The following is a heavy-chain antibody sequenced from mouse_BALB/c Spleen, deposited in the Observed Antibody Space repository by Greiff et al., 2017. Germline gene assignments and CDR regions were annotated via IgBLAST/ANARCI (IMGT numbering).Heavy chain of an antibody. CDR1: GYTFTDYA. V-gene: IGHV1S137*01. J-gene: IGHJ4*01. CDR2: ISTYYGDA. Sequence: VKLVEPGAELVRPGVSAKISCKGSGYTFTDYAMHWVKQSHAKSLEWFGVISTYYGDASYNQKFMGKATMTVDKSSSTAYMELARLTSEDSAIYYCARYRYDGSGAIDYWGQGTSVTVSS. D-gene: IGHD2-3*01. CDR3: ARYRYDGSGAIDY.